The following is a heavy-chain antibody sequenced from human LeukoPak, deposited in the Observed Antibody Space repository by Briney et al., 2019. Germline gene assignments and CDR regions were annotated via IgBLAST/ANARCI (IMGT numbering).Heavy chain of an antibody. J-gene: IGHJ4*02. D-gene: IGHD6-13*01. CDR3: ARDGGSLSSSWFLDFDY. CDR1: GFTFSSYS. V-gene: IGHV3-21*01. Sequence: GGSLGLSCAASGFTFSSYSMNWVRQAPGKGLEWFSSISSSSSYIYYADSVKGRFTISRDNAKNSLYLQMNSLRAEDTAVYYCARDGGSLSSSWFLDFDYWGQGTLVTVSS. CDR2: ISSSSSYI.